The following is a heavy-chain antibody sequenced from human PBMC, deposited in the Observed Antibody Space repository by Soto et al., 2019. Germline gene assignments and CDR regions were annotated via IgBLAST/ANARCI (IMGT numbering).Heavy chain of an antibody. CDR3: ARSKRNTMIVVDY. CDR1: GGSISSGGYY. J-gene: IGHJ4*02. Sequence: SETLSLTCTVSGGSISSGGYYWSWIRQHPGKGLEWIGYIYYSGSTYYNPSLKSRVTISVDTSKNQFSLKLSSVTAADTAVYYCARSKRNTMIVVDYWGQGTLVTVSS. D-gene: IGHD3-22*01. CDR2: IYYSGST. V-gene: IGHV4-31*03.